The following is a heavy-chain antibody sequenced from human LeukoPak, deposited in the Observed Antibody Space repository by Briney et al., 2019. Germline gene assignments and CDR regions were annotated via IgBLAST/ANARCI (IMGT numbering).Heavy chain of an antibody. D-gene: IGHD3-10*01. CDR1: GFTFSGYA. CDR2: ISGGAGSA. CDR3: AKDGGYGSGNYYPDY. V-gene: IGHV3-23*01. Sequence: GGSLRLSCAAFGFTFSGYALTWVRQAPGKGLEWVSSISGGAGSASYADSVKGRFTMSRDNSKNTLYLQMNSLRAEDTAVYYCAKDGGYGSGNYYPDYWGQGTLVTVSS. J-gene: IGHJ4*02.